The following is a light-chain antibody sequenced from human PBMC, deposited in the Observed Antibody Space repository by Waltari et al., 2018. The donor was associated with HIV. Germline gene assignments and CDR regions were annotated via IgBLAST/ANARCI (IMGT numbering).Light chain of an antibody. CDR3: QQFAGSVWT. V-gene: IGKV3-20*01. CDR2: GAS. CDR1: QSVSDSY. J-gene: IGKJ1*01. Sequence: EIVFTQSPGTLSLSHGERATLFCRASQSVSDSYLVWYQQKPGQAPRLLIYGASNRAPGIPDRFSGSGSGTDFTLTISRLDPEDFAVYYCQQFAGSVWTFGQGTRVEIK.